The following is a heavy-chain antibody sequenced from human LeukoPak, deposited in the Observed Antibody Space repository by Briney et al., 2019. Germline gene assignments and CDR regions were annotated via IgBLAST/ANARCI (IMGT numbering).Heavy chain of an antibody. CDR3: AKADFSGGAFDI. D-gene: IGHD2-15*01. J-gene: IGHJ3*02. Sequence: GPLRLSCAASGFTFSSYAMSWVRQAPGKGLEWVSAISGSGGSTYYADSVKGRFTISRDNSKNTLYLQMNSLRAEDTAVYYCAKADFSGGAFDIWGQGTMVTVSS. CDR2: ISGSGGST. CDR1: GFTFSSYA. V-gene: IGHV3-23*01.